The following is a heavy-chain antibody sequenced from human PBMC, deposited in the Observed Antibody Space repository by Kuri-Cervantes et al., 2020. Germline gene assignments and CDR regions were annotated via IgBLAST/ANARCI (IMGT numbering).Heavy chain of an antibody. CDR3: ARVVTIFGVDNIGHDY. CDR1: GGTFSSYA. Sequence: SVKVSCKASGGTFSSYAISWVRQAPGQGLEWMGGIIPIFGTANYAQKFQGRVTITADKSTSTAYMELSSLRSEDTAVYYCARVVTIFGVDNIGHDYWGQGTLVTVSS. V-gene: IGHV1-69*06. J-gene: IGHJ4*02. D-gene: IGHD3-3*01. CDR2: IIPIFGTA.